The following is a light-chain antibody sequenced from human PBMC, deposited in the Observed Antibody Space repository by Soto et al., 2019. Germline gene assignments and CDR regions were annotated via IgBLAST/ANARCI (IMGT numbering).Light chain of an antibody. Sequence: DIVMTQSPDSLAVSLGETATINCKPSQSVLYNSNNKNYLAWYQQRPGQPPKLLIYWASTRESGVPDRFSGSGSGTDFSLTISSLQAEDVAVYYCQQYYSTPYTFGQGTKLEIK. V-gene: IGKV4-1*01. CDR1: QSVLYNSNNKNY. CDR2: WAS. CDR3: QQYYSTPYT. J-gene: IGKJ2*01.